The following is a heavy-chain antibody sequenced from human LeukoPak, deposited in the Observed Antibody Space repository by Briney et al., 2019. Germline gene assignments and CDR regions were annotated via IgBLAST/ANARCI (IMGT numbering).Heavy chain of an antibody. CDR3: ALIADLGATRPDY. CDR2: INPSGGST. CDR1: GYTFTSYY. J-gene: IGHJ4*02. V-gene: IGHV1-46*01. Sequence: GASVKVSCKASGYTFTSYYMHWVRQAPGRELEWMGIINPSGGSTSYAQKFQGRVTMTRDTSTSTVYMELSSLRSEDTAVYYCALIADLGATRPDYWGQGTLVTVSS. D-gene: IGHD1-26*01.